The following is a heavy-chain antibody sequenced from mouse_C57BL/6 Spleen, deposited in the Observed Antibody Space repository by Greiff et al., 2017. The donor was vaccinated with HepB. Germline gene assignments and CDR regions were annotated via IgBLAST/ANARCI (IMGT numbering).Heavy chain of an antibody. CDR3: ARALGYFDV. J-gene: IGHJ1*03. CDR2: IYPGDGDT. V-gene: IGHV1-82*01. Sequence: QVQLKQSGPELVKPGASVKISCKASGYAFSSSWMNWVKQRPGKGLEWIGRIYPGDGDTNYNGKFKGKATLTADKSSSTAYMQLSSLTSEESAVYFCARALGYFDVWGTGTTVTVSS. CDR1: GYAFSSSW.